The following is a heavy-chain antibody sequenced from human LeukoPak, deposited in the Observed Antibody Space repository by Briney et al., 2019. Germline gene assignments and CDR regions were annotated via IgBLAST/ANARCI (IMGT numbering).Heavy chain of an antibody. J-gene: IGHJ4*02. CDR2: IYHSGST. Sequence: SETLSLTCAVSGGSISSGGYSWGWIRQPPGKGLEWIGYIYHSGSTYYNPSLKSRVTISLDRSKNQFSLKLTSVTAADTAVYYCARSPSDSSGYYLDYWGQGTLVTVSS. V-gene: IGHV4-30-2*01. D-gene: IGHD3-22*01. CDR1: GGSISSGGYS. CDR3: ARSPSDSSGYYLDY.